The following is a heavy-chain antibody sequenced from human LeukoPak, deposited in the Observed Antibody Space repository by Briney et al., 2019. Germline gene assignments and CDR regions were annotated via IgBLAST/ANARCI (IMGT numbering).Heavy chain of an antibody. CDR2: INPNSGDT. CDR1: GYIFTGYY. J-gene: IGHJ4*02. V-gene: IGHV1-2*02. CDR3: ASGWYDSSWNFAN. Sequence: ASVKVSCKASGYIFTGYYMHWVRQAPGQGLEWMGWINPNSGDTKYEQKFQGRVTMTRDTSFTTAYMELNRLTSDDTAVYYCASGWYDSSWNFANWGQGTLVTVSS. D-gene: IGHD6-13*01.